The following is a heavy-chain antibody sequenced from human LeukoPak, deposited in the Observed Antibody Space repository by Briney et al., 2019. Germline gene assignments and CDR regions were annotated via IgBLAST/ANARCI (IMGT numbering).Heavy chain of an antibody. CDR3: AKYGDEGYFDY. D-gene: IGHD4-17*01. J-gene: IGHJ4*02. CDR1: GFTFSSYS. Sequence: GGSLRLSCAASGFTFSSYSMNWVRQAPGKGLEWVSYISYSSSTIYYADSVKGRFTISRDNAKNSLYLQMNSLRAEDTAVYYCAKYGDEGYFDYWGQGTLVTVSS. CDR2: ISYSSSTI. V-gene: IGHV3-48*04.